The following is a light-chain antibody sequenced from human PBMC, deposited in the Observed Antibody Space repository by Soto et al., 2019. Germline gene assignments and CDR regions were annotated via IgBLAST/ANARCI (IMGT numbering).Light chain of an antibody. CDR3: QQYQDWVT. CDR1: QSVSSN. Sequence: ETVMTQSPGTLSVSPGESATLSCGTSQSVSSNLAWYQQKPGQAPRLLIYGASTRATGIPARFSGSGSGTEVILPISYLRPEDSAVYFCQQYQDWVTVGGGTRVEI. J-gene: IGKJ4*01. V-gene: IGKV3D-15*01. CDR2: GAS.